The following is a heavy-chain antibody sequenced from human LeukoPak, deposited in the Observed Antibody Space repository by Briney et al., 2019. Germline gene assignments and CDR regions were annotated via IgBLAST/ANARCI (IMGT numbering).Heavy chain of an antibody. J-gene: IGHJ4*02. D-gene: IGHD2-15*01. CDR1: GGTFSSYA. V-gene: IGHV1-69*04. CDR3: ARGVGLGPADY. Sequence: ASVKVSCTASGGTFSSYAISWVRQAPGQGLEWMGRIIPILGIANYAQKFQGRVTITADKSTSTAYMELSSLRSEDTAVYYCARGVGLGPADYWGQGTLVTVSS. CDR2: IIPILGIA.